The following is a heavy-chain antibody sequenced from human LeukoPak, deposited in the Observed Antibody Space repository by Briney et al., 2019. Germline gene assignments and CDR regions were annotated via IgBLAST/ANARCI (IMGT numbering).Heavy chain of an antibody. CDR2: INPNTGDT. CDR3: ARGLESNWFDP. J-gene: IGHJ5*02. CDR1: GYTFTGYY. D-gene: IGHD1-1*01. V-gene: IGHV1-2*02. Sequence: ASVKVSCKASGYTFTGYYMHWVRQAPGQGLEWMGWINPNTGDTNYAQKLQGRVTMTSDTSISTAYMELSRLRSDDTAVYYCARGLESNWFDPWGQGTLVTVSS.